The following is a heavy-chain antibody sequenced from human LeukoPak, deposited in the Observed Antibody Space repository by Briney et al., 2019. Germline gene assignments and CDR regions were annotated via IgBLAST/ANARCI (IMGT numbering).Heavy chain of an antibody. CDR2: MNPNSGNT. CDR1: GYTFTSYD. V-gene: IGHV1-8*01. Sequence: ASVKVSCKASGYTFTSYDINWVRQATRQGLEWMGWMNPNSGNTGYAQKFQDRVTMTRNTSISTAYMELSGLRSGDTAMYYCARKTLYGSGKSWFDPWGQGTLVTVSS. CDR3: ARKTLYGSGKSWFDP. J-gene: IGHJ5*02. D-gene: IGHD3-10*01.